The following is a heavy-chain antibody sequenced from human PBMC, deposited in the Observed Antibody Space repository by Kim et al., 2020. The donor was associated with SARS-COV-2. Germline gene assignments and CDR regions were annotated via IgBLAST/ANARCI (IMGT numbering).Heavy chain of an antibody. J-gene: IGHJ6*02. CDR3: ARSGMDV. CDR2: INPSGGT. V-gene: IGHV1-46*01. CDR1: GYTFTNYY. Sequence: ASVKVSCKAPGYTFTNYYMHWVRQAPGQGLEWMGMINPSGGTTYAQKFQGRVTMTRDTSTTTVYMELNSLRSEDTAMYYCARSGMDVWGQGTTVTVSS.